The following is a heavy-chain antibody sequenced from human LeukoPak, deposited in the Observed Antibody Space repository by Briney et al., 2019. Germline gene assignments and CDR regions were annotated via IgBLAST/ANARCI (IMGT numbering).Heavy chain of an antibody. CDR3: AREGTTGTTFDY. CDR2: FDPEDGET. Sequence: ASVKVSCKVSGYTLTELSMHWVRQAPGKGLEWMGGFDPEDGETIYAQKFQGRVTMTRDTSISTAYMELSRLRSDDTAVYYCAREGTTGTTFDYWGQGTLVTVSS. V-gene: IGHV1-24*01. J-gene: IGHJ4*02. D-gene: IGHD1-1*01. CDR1: GYTLTELS.